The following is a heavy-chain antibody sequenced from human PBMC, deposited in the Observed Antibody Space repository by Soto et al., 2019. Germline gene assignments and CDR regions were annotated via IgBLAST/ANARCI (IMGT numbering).Heavy chain of an antibody. V-gene: IGHV1-69*02. CDR2: INPMAEVL. Sequence: QVQLVQSGAEVKKPGSSVKVSCKASGGSFTSYNLQWVRQAPGQGLEWMGRINPMAEVLHYAQRFQGRVTITADRSTGIGYMELSSLTTEDTAVYYCVEGLRLGELSRWGQGTKVTVSS. CDR1: GGSFTSYN. CDR3: VEGLRLGELSR. D-gene: IGHD3-16*01. J-gene: IGHJ4*02.